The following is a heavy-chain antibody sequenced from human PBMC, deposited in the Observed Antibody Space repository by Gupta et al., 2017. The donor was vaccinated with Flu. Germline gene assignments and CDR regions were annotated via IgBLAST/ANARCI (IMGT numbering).Heavy chain of an antibody. CDR1: GFTFSSSA. CDR2: ISGSGGST. CDR3: AKLGELWYDL. J-gene: IGHJ2*01. V-gene: IGHV3-23*01. Sequence: EVQLLESGGGLVQPGGSLRPSCAASGFTFSSSALSWVRQAPGKGLEWVSAISGSGGSTYYADSVKGRFTISRDNSKNTLYLQMNSLRAEDTAVYYCAKLGELWYDLWGLGTLVTVSS. D-gene: IGHD2-21*01.